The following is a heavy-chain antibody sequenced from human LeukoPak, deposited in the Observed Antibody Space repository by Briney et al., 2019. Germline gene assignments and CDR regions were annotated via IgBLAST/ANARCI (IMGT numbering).Heavy chain of an antibody. Sequence: SETLSLTCTVSGGSIDSHYWSWIRQPAGKGLEWIGRISSSGSTNYNPSLKSRVTISVDTSKNQFSLKLSSVTAADTAVYFCARGPYSYNSSGAFDIWGQGTMVTVSS. D-gene: IGHD3-22*01. CDR1: GGSIDSHY. CDR3: ARGPYSYNSSGAFDI. CDR2: ISSSGST. J-gene: IGHJ3*02. V-gene: IGHV4-4*07.